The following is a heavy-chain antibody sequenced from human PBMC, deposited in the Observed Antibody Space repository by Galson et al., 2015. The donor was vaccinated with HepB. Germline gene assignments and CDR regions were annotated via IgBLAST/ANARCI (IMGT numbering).Heavy chain of an antibody. CDR2: ISAYNGNT. V-gene: IGHV1-18*01. J-gene: IGHJ4*02. CDR1: GYIFTNYG. Sequence: SLKVSCKASGYIFTNYGINWVRQAPGEGPEWMGWISAYNGNTNYARKFQGRVTMTTDTSTNTVYMELRSLTSDDTAVYYCARDISGGQFIDYWGQGTLVTVSS. CDR3: ARDISGGQFIDY. D-gene: IGHD1-14*01.